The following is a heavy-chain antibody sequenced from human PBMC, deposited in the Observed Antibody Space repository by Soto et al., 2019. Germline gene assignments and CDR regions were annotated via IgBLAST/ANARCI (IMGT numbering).Heavy chain of an antibody. CDR2: IYYSGST. D-gene: IGHD5-18*01. CDR1: GGSISSGGYY. V-gene: IGHV4-31*03. Sequence: SETLSLTCTVSGGSISSGGYYWSWVRQHPEKGLEWIGYIYYSGSTYYNPSLKSRLTISVDTSKNQFSLQLTSVIAADTALYYCARESYSFGRAFDIWGHGTLVTVSS. J-gene: IGHJ4*01. CDR3: ARESYSFGRAFDI.